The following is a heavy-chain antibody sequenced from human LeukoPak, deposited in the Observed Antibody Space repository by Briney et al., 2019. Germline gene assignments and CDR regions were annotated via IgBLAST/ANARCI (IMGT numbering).Heavy chain of an antibody. V-gene: IGHV1-2*02. CDR2: ISPHSGVT. Sequence: ASVKVSCKASGYTFTSYYMHWVRQAPGQGLEWMGWISPHSGVTIYAQNFQGRVTMTRDTSINTAYMELSRLRSDDTAVYYCARLRTIDDYWGQGTLVTVSS. CDR3: ARLRTIDDY. J-gene: IGHJ4*02. CDR1: GYTFTSYY. D-gene: IGHD4-17*01.